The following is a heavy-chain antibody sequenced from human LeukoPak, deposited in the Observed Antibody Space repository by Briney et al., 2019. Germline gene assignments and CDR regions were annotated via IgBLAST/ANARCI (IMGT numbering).Heavy chain of an antibody. Sequence: SETLSLTCTVSGGAISSSSYYWGWIRQPPGKGLEWIGSIYYSGSTYYNPSLKSRVTISVDTSKNQFSLKLSSVTAADTAVYYCARITVVTGYYFDYWGQGTLVTVSS. CDR3: ARITVVTGYYFDY. D-gene: IGHD2-15*01. V-gene: IGHV4-39*01. J-gene: IGHJ4*02. CDR2: IYYSGST. CDR1: GGAISSSSYY.